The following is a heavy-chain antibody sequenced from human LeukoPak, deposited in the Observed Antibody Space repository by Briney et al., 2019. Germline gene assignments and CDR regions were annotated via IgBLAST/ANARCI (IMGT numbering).Heavy chain of an antibody. Sequence: GASVKVSCKAPGYTFTSYGISWVRQAPGRGIEWMGWISAYNGNTNYAQKLQGRVTMTTDTSTSTAYMELRSLRSDDTAVYYCARLSGGGYFDYWGQGTLVTVSS. CDR1: GYTFTSYG. J-gene: IGHJ4*02. CDR2: ISAYNGNT. D-gene: IGHD3-16*01. CDR3: ARLSGGGYFDY. V-gene: IGHV1-18*01.